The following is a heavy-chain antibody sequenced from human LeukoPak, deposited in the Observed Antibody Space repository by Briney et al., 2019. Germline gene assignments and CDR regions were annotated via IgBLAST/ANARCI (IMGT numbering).Heavy chain of an antibody. CDR3: ARVGSSGYYYEYYFDH. CDR1: GFSFRGYE. CDR2: ISSSGNTI. V-gene: IGHV3-48*03. Sequence: GGSLRLSCAASGFSFRGYEMNWVRQAPGKGLEWVSYISSSGNTISYADSVKGRFTISRDNAKNSLYLQMNSLRAEDTAVYYCARVGSSGYYYEYYFDHWGQGTLVTVSS. D-gene: IGHD3-22*01. J-gene: IGHJ4*02.